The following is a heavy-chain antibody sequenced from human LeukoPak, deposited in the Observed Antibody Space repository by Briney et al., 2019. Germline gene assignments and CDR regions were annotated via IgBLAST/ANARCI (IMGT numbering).Heavy chain of an antibody. D-gene: IGHD6-19*01. J-gene: IGHJ4*02. CDR1: GFTFSNYA. V-gene: IGHV3-30*04. CDR3: AKDESVSGWWGGYFDY. Sequence: GGSLRLSCAASGFTFSNYAMHWVRQGPGKGLGWVAVVSYKGGYKYYMDSVKGRFTISRDNSKNTLDLQMNRLRAEDTAVYYCAKDESVSGWWGGYFDYWGQGTLVTVSS. CDR2: VSYKGGYK.